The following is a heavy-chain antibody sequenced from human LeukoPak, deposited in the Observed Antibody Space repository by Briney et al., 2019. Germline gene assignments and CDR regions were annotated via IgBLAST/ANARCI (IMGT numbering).Heavy chain of an antibody. CDR1: GFTFSSYS. D-gene: IGHD3-22*01. CDR3: ARGVRYYNDSSGCYYYDY. J-gene: IGHJ4*02. V-gene: IGHV3-48*02. Sequence: GGSLRLSCAASGFTFSSYSMNWVRQAPGKGLEWVSYIMSGSSTIYYADSVKGRFTISRDNAKSSLYLQMNSLRDEDTAVYYCARGVRYYNDSSGCYYYDYWGQGTLVTVSS. CDR2: IMSGSSTI.